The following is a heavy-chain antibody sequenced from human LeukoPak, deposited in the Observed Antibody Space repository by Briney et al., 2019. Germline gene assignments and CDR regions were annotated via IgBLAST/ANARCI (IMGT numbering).Heavy chain of an antibody. CDR1: GGSISSSNW. D-gene: IGHD5-24*01. J-gene: IGHJ4*02. CDR3: ARLNRDGYNYYYFDY. Sequence: SGTLSLTCAVSGGSISSSNWWSWIRQPPGKGLEWIGFIYYSGSTNYNPSLKSRVTISVDTSKNQFSLKLSSVTAADTAVYYCARLNRDGYNYYYFDYWGQGTLVTVSS. V-gene: IGHV4-59*08. CDR2: IYYSGST.